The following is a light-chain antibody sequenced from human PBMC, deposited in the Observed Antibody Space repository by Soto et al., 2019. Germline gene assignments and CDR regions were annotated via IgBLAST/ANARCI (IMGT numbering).Light chain of an antibody. Sequence: AIRMTQSPSSFSAATGDRVTITCRASQGISSYLAWYQQKPGKAPKLLIYAASTLQSGVPSRFSGSGTGTDFTLTHGCLQSEDFATYFCQQYYRYLRLTFGGGTKVEIK. CDR1: QGISSY. CDR2: AAS. CDR3: QQYYRYLRLT. J-gene: IGKJ4*02. V-gene: IGKV1-8*01.